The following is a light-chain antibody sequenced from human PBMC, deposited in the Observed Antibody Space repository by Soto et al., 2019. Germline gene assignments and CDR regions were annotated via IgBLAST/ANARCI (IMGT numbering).Light chain of an antibody. CDR2: GAS. Sequence: EIVLTQSPAALLFPQGEKPTLPSGAVRSFGSGYLACYQQKPGQAPRLLIYGASTRATGIPDRFSGSGSGTDFTLTISRLEPEDFAVYYCQQYGSSPRTFGQGTKVEIK. J-gene: IGKJ1*01. CDR3: QQYGSSPRT. CDR1: RSFGSGY. V-gene: IGKV3-20*01.